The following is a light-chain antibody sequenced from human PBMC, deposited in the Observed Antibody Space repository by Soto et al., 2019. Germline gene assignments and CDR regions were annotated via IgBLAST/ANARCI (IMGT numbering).Light chain of an antibody. V-gene: IGKV3-20*01. CDR1: QSVSNNY. CDR2: GAS. J-gene: IGKJ1*01. Sequence: ELVLTQSPGTLSLSPGERATLSCRASQSVSNNYLAWYQQKPGQAPRLLIYGASNRATGIPDRFSGSGSGTDFTLTISRLEPEDFAVYYCHQYDSWTFGQGTKVDIK. CDR3: HQYDSWT.